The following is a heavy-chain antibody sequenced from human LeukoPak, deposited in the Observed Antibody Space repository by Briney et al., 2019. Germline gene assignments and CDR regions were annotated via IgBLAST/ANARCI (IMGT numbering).Heavy chain of an antibody. CDR2: INHSGST. J-gene: IGHJ3*02. Sequence: SSETLSLTCAVYGGSFSGYYWSWIRQPPGKGLEWIGEINHSGSTNYNPSLKSRVTISVDTSKNQFSLKLSSVTAADTAVYYCVRGRATMVRGVIIGHAFDIWGQGTMVTVSS. CDR3: VRGRATMVRGVIIGHAFDI. CDR1: GGSFSGYY. D-gene: IGHD3-10*01. V-gene: IGHV4-34*01.